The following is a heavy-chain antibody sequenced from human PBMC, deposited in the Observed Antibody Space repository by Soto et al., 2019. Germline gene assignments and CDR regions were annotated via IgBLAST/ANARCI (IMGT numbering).Heavy chain of an antibody. CDR1: GGSISSSSYY. D-gene: IGHD3-3*01. Sequence: PSETLSLTCTVSGGSISSSSYYWGWIRQPPGKGLEWIGSIYYSGSTYYNPSLKSRVTISVDTSKNQFSLKLSSVTAADTAVYYCAAFDFWSGKASYYYYYMDVWGKGTTVTVSS. J-gene: IGHJ6*03. V-gene: IGHV4-39*01. CDR3: AAFDFWSGKASYYYYYMDV. CDR2: IYYSGST.